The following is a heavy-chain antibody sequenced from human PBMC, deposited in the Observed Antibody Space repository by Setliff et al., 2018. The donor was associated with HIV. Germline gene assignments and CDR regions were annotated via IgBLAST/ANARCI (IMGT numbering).Heavy chain of an antibody. CDR1: GDSISTDY. J-gene: IGHJ4*02. V-gene: IGHV4-59*08. Sequence: SETLSLTCTVSGDSISTDYWTWIRQPPGKGLEWIGYIYNSASTSYNPSLKSRATISVDTSKNQFSLKLSSVTAADTAVYYCARHSPSDYWGQGTLVTVSS. CDR2: IYNSAST. CDR3: ARHSPSDY.